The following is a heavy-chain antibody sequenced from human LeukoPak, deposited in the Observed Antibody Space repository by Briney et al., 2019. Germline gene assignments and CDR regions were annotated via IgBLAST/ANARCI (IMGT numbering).Heavy chain of an antibody. D-gene: IGHD4-23*01. J-gene: IGHJ4*02. CDR1: GFTVSSNY. V-gene: IGHV3-53*01. Sequence: GGSLRLSCAASGFTVSSNYMSWVRQAPGKGLEWVSVIYSGGSTYYADSVKGRFTISRDNSKNTLYLQMNSLRDEDTAVYYCARSPTVATPGPFDYWGQGNLVYVSS. CDR3: ARSPTVATPGPFDY. CDR2: IYSGGST.